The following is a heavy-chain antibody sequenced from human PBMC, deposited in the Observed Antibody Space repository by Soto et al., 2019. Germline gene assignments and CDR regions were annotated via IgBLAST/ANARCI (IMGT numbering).Heavy chain of an antibody. CDR1: GFAFRSYG. Sequence: GGSLRLSCAASGFAFRSYGMHWVRQTPGKGLEWVAVISYDGSNKYYADSVKGRFTISRDNSKNTLYLQMNSVRAEDTAVYYCARGFRGSGSYHYYGMDVWGQGTTVTVSS. CDR3: ARGFRGSGSYHYYGMDV. CDR2: ISYDGSNK. V-gene: IGHV3-30*19. J-gene: IGHJ6*02. D-gene: IGHD3-10*01.